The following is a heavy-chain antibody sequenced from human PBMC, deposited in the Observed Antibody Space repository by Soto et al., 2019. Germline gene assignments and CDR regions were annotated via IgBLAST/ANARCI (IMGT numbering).Heavy chain of an antibody. CDR1: GYSFTSYW. V-gene: IGHV5-51*01. J-gene: IGHJ6*02. CDR3: ARRPIAKRYYGMDV. CDR2: IYPGDSDA. Sequence: PXESLKISFKGSGYSFTSYWIGWVRQIPGKGLEWMGIIYPGDSDARYSPSFQGQVTISADKSISTAYLQWSSLKASDTAMYYCARRPIAKRYYGMDVWGQGTTVTVSS. D-gene: IGHD6-13*01.